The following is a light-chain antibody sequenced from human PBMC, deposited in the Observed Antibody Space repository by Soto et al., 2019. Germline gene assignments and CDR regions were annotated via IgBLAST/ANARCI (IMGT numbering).Light chain of an antibody. V-gene: IGKV1-5*01. CDR2: DAS. CDR1: QSVTSW. Sequence: DIQLTQSPSTLLTFVGVSATITCRARQSVTSWLAWYQQRPGKAPKLLIYDASTLESGVPSRFSGSGSGTEFTLTISRLQPDDFATYYCHQYNSYHTFGGGTKVDIK. CDR3: HQYNSYHT. J-gene: IGKJ4*01.